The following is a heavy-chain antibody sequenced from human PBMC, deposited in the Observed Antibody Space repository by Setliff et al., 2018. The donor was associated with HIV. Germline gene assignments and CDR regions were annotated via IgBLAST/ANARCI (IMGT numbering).Heavy chain of an antibody. D-gene: IGHD4-17*01. V-gene: IGHV4-30-4*01. CDR3: ARGNSRRLRVHYYYYYMDV. Sequence: PSETLSLTCSVSGGSTTSGGYYWSWIRQHPGKGLEYIGYIYYSGSTYYNPSLKSRVTISVDTSKNQFSLKLSSVTAADTAVYYCARGNSRRLRVHYYYYYMDVWGNGTTVTVSS. J-gene: IGHJ6*03. CDR1: GGSTTSGGYY. CDR2: IYYSGST.